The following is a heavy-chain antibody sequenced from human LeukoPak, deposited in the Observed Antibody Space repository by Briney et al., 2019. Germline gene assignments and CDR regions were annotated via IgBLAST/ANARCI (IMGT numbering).Heavy chain of an antibody. CDR3: ASTPLSDLDI. CDR2: IYYKGYT. J-gene: IGHJ3*02. V-gene: IGHV4-59*01. CDR1: GVSITDYY. Sequence: PPETLSLTCSVTGVSITDYYWSWIRQPPGKGLEWIGYIYYKGYTNYSPSPKSRVTISMDTSKSQFSLKLRSVTAADTAVYYCASTPLSDLDIWGQGTMVIVSS.